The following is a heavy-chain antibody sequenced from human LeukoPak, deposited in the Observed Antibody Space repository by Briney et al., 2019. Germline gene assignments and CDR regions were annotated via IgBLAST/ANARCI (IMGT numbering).Heavy chain of an antibody. CDR3: TIAYTVTNWDVFDV. V-gene: IGHV3-15*01. J-gene: IGHJ3*01. CDR2: IKRQSDGGTT. Sequence: GGSLRLSCAASGFTFTNAWMNWVRQAPGKGLEWLGRIKRQSDGGTTDYAAPVKGTFTISRDDSKNMLYLQMNSLKTEDTAVYYCTIAYTVTNWDVFDVWGQGTMVTVSS. CDR1: GFTFTNAW. D-gene: IGHD4-17*01.